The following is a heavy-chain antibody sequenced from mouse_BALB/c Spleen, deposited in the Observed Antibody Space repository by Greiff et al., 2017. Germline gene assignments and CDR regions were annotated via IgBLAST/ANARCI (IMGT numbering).Heavy chain of an antibody. D-gene: IGHD2-4*01. V-gene: IGHV1-69*02. CDR2: IYPSGSYT. CDR3: TRGDYEGAY. Sequence: QVQLQQPGAELVRPGASVKLSCKASGYTFTSYWINWVKQRPGQGLEWIGNIYPSGSYTNYNQKFKDKATLTVDKSSSTAYMQLSSPTSEDSAVYYCTRGDYEGAYWGQGTLVTVSA. CDR1: GYTFTSYW. J-gene: IGHJ3*01.